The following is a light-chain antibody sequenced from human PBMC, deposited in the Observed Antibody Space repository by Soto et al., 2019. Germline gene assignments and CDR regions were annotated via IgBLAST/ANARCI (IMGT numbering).Light chain of an antibody. Sequence: DLQMTQSPSSLSASVGDRVTITCRASQSISTYLNWYQQKPGKVPKLLIYAASTLHSGVPSRFSGSGSGTDFTLTISSLQPEDFATYYCQQSYSTSWTFGQGTKVEIK. J-gene: IGKJ1*01. CDR1: QSISTY. CDR3: QQSYSTSWT. V-gene: IGKV1-39*01. CDR2: AAS.